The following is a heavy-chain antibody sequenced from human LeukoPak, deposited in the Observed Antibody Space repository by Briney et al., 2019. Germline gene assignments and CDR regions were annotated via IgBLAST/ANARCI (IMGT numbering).Heavy chain of an antibody. CDR2: INPNSGGT. V-gene: IGHV1-2*02. CDR1: GYTFTGYY. J-gene: IGHJ4*02. CDR3: ATFFVTMVRGVIMVPN. Sequence: VASVKVSCKASGYTFTGYYMHWVRQAPGQGLEWVGWINPNSGGTNYAQKFQGRVTMTRDTSISTAYMELSRLRSDDTAVYYCATFFVTMVRGVIMVPNWGQGTLVTVSS. D-gene: IGHD3-10*01.